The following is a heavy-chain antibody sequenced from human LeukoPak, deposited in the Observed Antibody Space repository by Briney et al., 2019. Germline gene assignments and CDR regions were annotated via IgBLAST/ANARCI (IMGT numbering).Heavy chain of an antibody. J-gene: IGHJ5*02. CDR3: AVGYCSSTSCFQFDP. D-gene: IGHD2-2*01. CDR2: IIPIFGTA. V-gene: IGHV1-69*13. CDR1: GGTFSSYA. Sequence: SVKVSCKASGGTFSSYAISWVRQAPGQGLEWMGGIIPIFGTANYAQKFQGRVTITADESMSTAYMELSSLRSEDTAVYYCAVGYCSSTSCFQFDPWGQGTLVTVSS.